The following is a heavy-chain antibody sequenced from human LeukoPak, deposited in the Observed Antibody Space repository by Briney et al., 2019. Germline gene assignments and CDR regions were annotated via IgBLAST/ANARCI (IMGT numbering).Heavy chain of an antibody. J-gene: IGHJ4*02. D-gene: IGHD3-9*01. V-gene: IGHV1-24*01. Sequence: ASVKVSCKVSGYSITELSTHWGRQAPGKGLEWMGGFDPGSGEIISDKKFQERVTMTEATSADTAYMELSSLRSEDTALYSCATGTHYDLLPFWGQGTLVTVSS. CDR1: GYSITELS. CDR3: ATGTHYDLLPF. CDR2: FDPGSGEI.